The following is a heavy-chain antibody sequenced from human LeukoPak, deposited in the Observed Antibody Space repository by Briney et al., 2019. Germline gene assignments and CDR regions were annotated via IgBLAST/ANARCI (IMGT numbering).Heavy chain of an antibody. J-gene: IGHJ4*02. D-gene: IGHD2-15*01. CDR1: GFTFSSYS. Sequence: PGGSLRLSCAASGFTFSSYSMNWVRQAPGKGLEWVSSISSSSSYIYYADSVKGRFTISRDNAKNSLYLQMNSLRAEDTAVYYCASWLGYCSGGSCYAPILGGQGTLVTVSS. V-gene: IGHV3-21*01. CDR2: ISSSSSYI. CDR3: ASWLGYCSGGSCYAPIL.